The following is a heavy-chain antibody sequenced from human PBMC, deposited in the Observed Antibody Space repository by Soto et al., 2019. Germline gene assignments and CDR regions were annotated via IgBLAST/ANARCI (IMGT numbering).Heavy chain of an antibody. D-gene: IGHD1-26*01. Sequence: ASVKVSCKASGGTFSSYAISWVRQAPGQGLEWMGGSIPIFGTANYAQKFQGRVTITADESTSTAYMELSSLRSEDTAVYYCARVGRITVGAIDYWGQGALVTVSS. CDR1: GGTFSSYA. CDR2: SIPIFGTA. V-gene: IGHV1-69*13. CDR3: ARVGRITVGAIDY. J-gene: IGHJ4*02.